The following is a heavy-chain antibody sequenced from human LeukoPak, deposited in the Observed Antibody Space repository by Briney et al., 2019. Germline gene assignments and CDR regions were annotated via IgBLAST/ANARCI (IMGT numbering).Heavy chain of an antibody. Sequence: XIGEINHSASTNYNPSLKSRVTISVDTSKNQFSLKLSSVTAADTAVYYCARGRGAARRRAFDIWGQGTMVTVSS. J-gene: IGHJ3*02. CDR2: INHSAST. V-gene: IGHV4-34*01. CDR3: ARGRGAARRRAFDI. D-gene: IGHD6-6*01.